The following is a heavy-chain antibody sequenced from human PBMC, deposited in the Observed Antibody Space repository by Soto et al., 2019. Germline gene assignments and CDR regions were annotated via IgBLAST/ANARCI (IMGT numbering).Heavy chain of an antibody. Sequence: GASVKVSCKASGYTFTSYAMHWVRQAPGQRLEWMGWINAGNGNTKYSQKFQGRVTITRDTSASTAYMELSGLRSEDTAVYYCARGSGPMIEWHWGQGTLVTVSS. CDR2: INAGNGNT. D-gene: IGHD3-22*01. CDR1: GYTFTSYA. J-gene: IGHJ4*02. CDR3: ARGSGPMIEWH. V-gene: IGHV1-3*01.